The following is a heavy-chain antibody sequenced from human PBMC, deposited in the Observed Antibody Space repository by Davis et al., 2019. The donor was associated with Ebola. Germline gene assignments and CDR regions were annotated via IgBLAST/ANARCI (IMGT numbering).Heavy chain of an antibody. CDR3: ARDGRRSSKFYDS. J-gene: IGHJ5*01. D-gene: IGHD6-13*01. V-gene: IGHV3-48*04. CDR1: GFTFSSYS. CDR2: ISGSGI. Sequence: PGGSLRLSCAASGFTFSSYSMSWVRQAPGKGLEWVSYISGSGINYADSVKGRFTISRDNAKKSLFLQMNSLRADDTAVYYCARDGRRSSKFYDSWGQGTLVTVSS.